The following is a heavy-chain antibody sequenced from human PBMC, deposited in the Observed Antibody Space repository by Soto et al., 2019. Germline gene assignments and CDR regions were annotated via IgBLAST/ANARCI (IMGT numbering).Heavy chain of an antibody. Sequence: QVHLVQSGAEVKKPGASVKVSCKGSGYAFTTYGITWVRKAPGQGLEWMGWISAHNGNTNYAQQLQGRVTVTRDTSTSTAYMELRSLRSDDTAVYYCARGRYGDYWGQGALVTVSS. CDR1: GYAFTTYG. V-gene: IGHV1-18*01. CDR2: ISAHNGNT. J-gene: IGHJ4*02. D-gene: IGHD1-1*01. CDR3: ARGRYGDY.